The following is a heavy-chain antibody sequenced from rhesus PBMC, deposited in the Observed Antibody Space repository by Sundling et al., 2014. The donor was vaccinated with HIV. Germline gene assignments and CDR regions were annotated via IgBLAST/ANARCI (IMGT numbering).Heavy chain of an antibody. CDR3: TTSSGWHRYFEF. CDR2: INPNGGTT. CDR1: GFTFSDDY. D-gene: IGHD6-31*01. V-gene: IGHV3-176*02. J-gene: IGHJ1*01. Sequence: EVQLVESGGGLVQPGGSLRLSCAGFGFTFSDDYMEWVRQAPGKGLEWVGQINPNGGTTFLMDSVKGRFSISRDNAKNTLYLQINSLKIEDTALYYCTTSSGWHRYFEFWGQGALVTVSS.